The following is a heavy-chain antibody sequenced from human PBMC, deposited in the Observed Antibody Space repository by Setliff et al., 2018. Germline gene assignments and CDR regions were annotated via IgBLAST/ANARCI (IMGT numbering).Heavy chain of an antibody. CDR3: ARVTRAVAGYVDF. Sequence: ASVTVSCKTSGYPFTNYGLSWVRQAPGQGLEWMGWISGHNGDTKLAQNFQGRVTVTTDTFTNTGDMVLRSLRSDDTSVYYCARVTRAVAGYVDFWGQGTLVTVSS. J-gene: IGHJ4*02. V-gene: IGHV1-18*01. D-gene: IGHD6-19*01. CDR2: ISGHNGDT. CDR1: GYPFTNYG.